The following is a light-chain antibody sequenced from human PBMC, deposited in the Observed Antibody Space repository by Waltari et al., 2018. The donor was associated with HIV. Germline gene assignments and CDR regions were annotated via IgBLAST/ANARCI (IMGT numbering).Light chain of an antibody. CDR3: GTWDSSVSAGV. CDR2: DNN. Sequence: QSVLTQPPSVSAAPGQTVTLSCSGSTSTIGKNFVSRYQQLPEAAPKLIMYDNNKRPSGVPDRFSGSKSATSATLAITGLQTGDEADYYCGTWDSSVSAGVFGGGTKLTVL. CDR1: TSTIGKNF. V-gene: IGLV1-51*01. J-gene: IGLJ2*01.